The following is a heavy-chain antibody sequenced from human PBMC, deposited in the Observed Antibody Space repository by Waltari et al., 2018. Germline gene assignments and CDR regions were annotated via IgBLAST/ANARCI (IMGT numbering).Heavy chain of an antibody. Sequence: QVQLVQSGAEVKKPGSSVKVSCKASGGTFSSYAISWVRPAPGQGLEWMGGIIPIFGKANYEQKFQGRVTINADESTSTAYMELSSLRSEETAVYYCARVTTNWGAGDWYFDLWGRGTLVTVSS. CDR1: GGTFSSYA. V-gene: IGHV1-69*12. CDR2: IIPIFGKA. D-gene: IGHD7-27*01. CDR3: ARVTTNWGAGDWYFDL. J-gene: IGHJ2*01.